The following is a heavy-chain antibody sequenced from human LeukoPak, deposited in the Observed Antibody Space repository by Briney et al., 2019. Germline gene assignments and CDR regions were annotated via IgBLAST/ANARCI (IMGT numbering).Heavy chain of an antibody. Sequence: GGSLRLSCAASGFTFSTYAMSWVRQAPGKGLEWVSAISDSGGTTYFADSVKGRFTISRDNSKNTLYLQMNSLRAEDTAVYYCAKDRHDSGYDGGCIFDYWGQGTLVTVSS. V-gene: IGHV3-23*01. CDR3: AKDRHDSGYDGGCIFDY. D-gene: IGHD5-12*01. J-gene: IGHJ4*02. CDR1: GFTFSTYA. CDR2: ISDSGGTT.